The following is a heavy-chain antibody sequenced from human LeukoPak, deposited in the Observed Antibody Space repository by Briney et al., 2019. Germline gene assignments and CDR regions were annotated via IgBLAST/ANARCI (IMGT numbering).Heavy chain of an antibody. Sequence: GGSLRLSCAASGFTFSSYAMSWVRQAPGKGLEWVSAISGSGGSTYYADSVKGRFTISRDNSKNTLYLQMNSLRAEDTAVYYCVKQRRDRVNHWYFDLWGRGTLVTVSS. J-gene: IGHJ2*01. D-gene: IGHD1-1*01. CDR3: VKQRRDRVNHWYFDL. V-gene: IGHV3-23*01. CDR1: GFTFSSYA. CDR2: ISGSGGST.